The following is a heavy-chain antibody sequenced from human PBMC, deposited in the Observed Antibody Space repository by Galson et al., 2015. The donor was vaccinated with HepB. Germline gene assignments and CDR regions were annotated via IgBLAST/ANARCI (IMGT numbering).Heavy chain of an antibody. V-gene: IGHV5-51*01. D-gene: IGHD2-2*02. Sequence: QSGAEVKKPGESLKISCKGSGYTFTNFWIAWVRQMPGKGLEWMGMIFPGDSDTRYSPSFQGQVTVSVDKSINTAYLQWSSLKASDTAIYYCVRRTDHLLYPWSDPWGQGTLVTVSS. J-gene: IGHJ5*02. CDR1: GYTFTNFW. CDR2: IFPGDSDT. CDR3: VRRTDHLLYPWSDP.